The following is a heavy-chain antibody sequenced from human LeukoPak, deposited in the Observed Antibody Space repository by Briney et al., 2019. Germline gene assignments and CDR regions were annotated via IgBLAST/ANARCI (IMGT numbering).Heavy chain of an antibody. CDR1: GGTFSSYA. V-gene: IGHV1-69*13. J-gene: IGHJ4*02. CDR2: IIPIFGTA. Sequence: SVKVSCKASGGTFSSYATSWVRQAPGQGLEWMGGIIPIFGTANYAQKFQGRVTITADESTSTAYMELSSLRSEDTAVYYCARVVHYGDYSFDYWGQGTLVTVSS. D-gene: IGHD4-17*01. CDR3: ARVVHYGDYSFDY.